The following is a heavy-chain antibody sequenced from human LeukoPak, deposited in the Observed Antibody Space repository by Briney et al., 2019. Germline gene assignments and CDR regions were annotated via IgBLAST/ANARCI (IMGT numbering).Heavy chain of an antibody. CDR2: MRQDGSEK. V-gene: IGHV3-7*03. D-gene: IGHD3-9*01. CDR3: ARSYNVLTAFDY. Sequence: GGSLRLSCAASGFTFSTYWMSWVRQAPGKGLEWVANMRQDGSEKYYVDSVKGRFTISRDNADNSLYLQMNSLKPEDTAVYYCARSYNVLTAFDYWGQGTLVTVSS. J-gene: IGHJ4*02. CDR1: GFTFSTYW.